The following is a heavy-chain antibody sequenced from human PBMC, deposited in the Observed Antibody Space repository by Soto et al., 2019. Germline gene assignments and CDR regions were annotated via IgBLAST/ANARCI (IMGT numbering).Heavy chain of an antibody. CDR1: GFTFSSYS. CDR3: ASMVRGVIDY. D-gene: IGHD3-10*01. CDR2: ISSSSSYI. Sequence: EVQLVESGGGLVKPGGSLRLSCAASGFTFSSYSMNWVRQAPGKGLEWVSSISSSSSYIYYADSVKGRFTISRDNAKNSLYLQMNSLRAEDTAVYYCASMVRGVIDYWGQGTLVTVSS. J-gene: IGHJ4*02. V-gene: IGHV3-21*01.